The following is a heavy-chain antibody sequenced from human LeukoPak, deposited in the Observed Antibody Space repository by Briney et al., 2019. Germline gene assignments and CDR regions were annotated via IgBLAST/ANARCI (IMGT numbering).Heavy chain of an antibody. V-gene: IGHV3-21*01. D-gene: IGHD3-16*01. CDR3: ARDGGPGNRPSFDY. Sequence: GGSLRLSCAASGFTFSSYSMNWVRQAPGKGLEWVSSISSSSSYIYYADSVKGRFTISRDNAKNSLYLQMNSLRAEDTAVYYCARDGGPGNRPSFDYWGQGTLVTVSS. CDR1: GFTFSSYS. CDR2: ISSSSSYI. J-gene: IGHJ4*02.